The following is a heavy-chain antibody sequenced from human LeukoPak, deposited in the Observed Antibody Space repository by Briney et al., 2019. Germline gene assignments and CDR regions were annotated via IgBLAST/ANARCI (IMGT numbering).Heavy chain of an antibody. CDR1: GFTFSIYA. CDR3: AKERGDYYDSSGSITPFDY. J-gene: IGHJ4*02. Sequence: GGSLRLSCAASGFTFSIYAMSWVRQAPGKGLEWVSAISGSGGSTYYADSVKGRFTISRDNSKNTLYLQMNSLRAEDTAVYYCAKERGDYYDSSGSITPFDYWGQGTLVTVSS. V-gene: IGHV3-23*01. D-gene: IGHD3-22*01. CDR2: ISGSGGST.